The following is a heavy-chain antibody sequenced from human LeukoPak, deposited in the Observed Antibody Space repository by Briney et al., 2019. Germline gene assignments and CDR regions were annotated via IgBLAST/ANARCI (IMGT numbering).Heavy chain of an antibody. CDR3: ARGIVGSLGYYFDY. Sequence: SETLSLTCTVSGGPISSSSYYWGWIRQPPGKGLEWIGSIYYSGSTYYNPSLKSRVTISVDTSKNQFSLKLSSVTAADTAVYYCARGIVGSLGYYFDYWGQGTLVTVSS. J-gene: IGHJ4*02. D-gene: IGHD1-26*01. V-gene: IGHV4-39*07. CDR1: GGPISSSSYY. CDR2: IYYSGST.